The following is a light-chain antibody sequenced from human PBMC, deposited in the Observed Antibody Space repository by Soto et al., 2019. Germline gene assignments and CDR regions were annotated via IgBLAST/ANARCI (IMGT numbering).Light chain of an antibody. V-gene: IGKV3-20*01. J-gene: IGKJ1*01. CDR1: QTVRNNY. CDR2: DAS. CDR3: QQYSSWPPWT. Sequence: VLSQSPATLSLSPGERATLSCSASQTVRNNYLAWYQQKPGQAPRLLIYDASSRATGIPDRFSGGGSGTDFTLTISRLEPEDFAVYYCQQYSSWPPWTFGQGTKVDIK.